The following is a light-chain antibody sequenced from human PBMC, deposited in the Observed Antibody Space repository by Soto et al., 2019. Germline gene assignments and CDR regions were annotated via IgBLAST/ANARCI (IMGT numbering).Light chain of an antibody. CDR1: QSVSNN. J-gene: IGKJ5*01. Sequence: ELVLTQSPGTLSLSPGERATLSCRASQSVSNNYLAWYQQKPCQAHRLLIYHTSTRATGVPARFSGSGSGTEFSPTISSLQSEDSAVYYCQQYKNWPTITFGQGTRLEIK. CDR3: QQYKNWPTIT. V-gene: IGKV3-15*01. CDR2: HTS.